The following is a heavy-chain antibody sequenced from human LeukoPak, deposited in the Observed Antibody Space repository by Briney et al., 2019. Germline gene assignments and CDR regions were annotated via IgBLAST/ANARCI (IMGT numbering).Heavy chain of an antibody. D-gene: IGHD4-17*01. CDR2: INQDGSVK. J-gene: IGHJ4*02. Sequence: PGGSLRFSCAASGFTFSNFWMTWVRQAPGKGLEWVANINQDGSVKYYVDSVKGRFTISRDNAKNSFYLQVNSLRAEDTAVYFCARDDAPDYGDFELFGYWGQGTLVTVSS. CDR3: ARDDAPDYGDFELFGY. CDR1: GFTFSNFW. V-gene: IGHV3-7*05.